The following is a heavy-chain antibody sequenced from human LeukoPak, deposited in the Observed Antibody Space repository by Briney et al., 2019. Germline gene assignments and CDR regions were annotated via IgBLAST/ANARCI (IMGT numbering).Heavy chain of an antibody. CDR1: GFTFSSHG. D-gene: IGHD3-9*01. Sequence: GGSLRLSCAASGFTFSSHGMHWVRQTPAKGLEWVAFIRYDGSNKYYADSVKGRFIISRDNAKNTLFLQMNSLRPEDTAVYYCAKGGKYDILTGYRRSRLLGDFWGQGTLVTVSS. CDR3: AKGGKYDILTGYRRSRLLGDF. J-gene: IGHJ4*02. CDR2: IRYDGSNK. V-gene: IGHV3-30*02.